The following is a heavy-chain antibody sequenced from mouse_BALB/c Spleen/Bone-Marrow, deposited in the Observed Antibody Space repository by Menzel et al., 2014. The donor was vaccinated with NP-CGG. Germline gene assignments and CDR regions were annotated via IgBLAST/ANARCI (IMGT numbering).Heavy chain of an antibody. V-gene: IGHV4-1*02. J-gene: IGHJ3*01. CDR3: ARTHYYGFFAY. CDR1: GFDFSRYW. D-gene: IGHD1-2*01. Sequence: DVKLVESGGGLVQPGGSLKLSCAASGFDFSRYWMSWVRQAPGKGLEWIGEINPDSSTLNYTPSLKDKSIISGDNAKNTLYLQMNIVRSEDTALHYCARTHYYGFFAYWGQGTLVTVSA. CDR2: INPDSSTL.